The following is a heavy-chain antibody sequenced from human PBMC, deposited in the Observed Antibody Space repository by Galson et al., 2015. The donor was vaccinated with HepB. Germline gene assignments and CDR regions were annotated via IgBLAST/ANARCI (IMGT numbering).Heavy chain of an antibody. D-gene: IGHD3-22*01. Sequence: SVKVSCKASGYTFNSYYMHWVRQAPGQGLEWMGIINPSGGSTSYAQKFQGRVTMTRDTSTSTVYMELSSLRSEDTAVYYCARDLKPMYYYDSSGYRSAFDIWGQGTMVTVSS. CDR2: INPSGGST. V-gene: IGHV1-46*02. J-gene: IGHJ3*02. CDR1: GYTFNSYY. CDR3: ARDLKPMYYYDSSGYRSAFDI.